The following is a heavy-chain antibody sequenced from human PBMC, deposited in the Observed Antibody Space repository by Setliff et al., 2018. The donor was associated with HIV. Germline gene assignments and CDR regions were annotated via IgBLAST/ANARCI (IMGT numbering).Heavy chain of an antibody. J-gene: IGHJ1*01. CDR2: IKSKTDGGTT. CDR3: TTGGSSGPKH. Sequence: GESLKISCVASGFIFSSYEMNWVRQAPGKGLEWVGRIKSKTDGGTTDYAAPVKGRFTISRDDSKNTLYLQMNSLKTEDTAVYYCTTGGSSGPKHWGQGTLVTVSS. V-gene: IGHV3-15*01. D-gene: IGHD6-19*01. CDR1: GFIFSSYE.